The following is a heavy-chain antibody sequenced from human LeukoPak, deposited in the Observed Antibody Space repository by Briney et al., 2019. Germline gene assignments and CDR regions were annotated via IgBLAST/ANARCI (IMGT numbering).Heavy chain of an antibody. CDR2: VSDSGDT. D-gene: IGHD3-3*01. J-gene: IGHJ2*01. Sequence: SESLSLTCIVSGGSMSGHYWNWIRQSPGKALEWIGYVSDSGDTNYNPALKSRVSISVDTSKNQFSLWLMSLTATDTALYFCARKNFYPNWFFDVWGRGTLVTVSS. V-gene: IGHV4-59*08. CDR1: GGSMSGHY. CDR3: ARKNFYPNWFFDV.